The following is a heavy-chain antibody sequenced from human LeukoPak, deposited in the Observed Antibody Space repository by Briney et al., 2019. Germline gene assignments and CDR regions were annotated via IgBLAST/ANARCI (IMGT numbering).Heavy chain of an antibody. D-gene: IGHD3-22*01. CDR3: ARDRASSLYDSSGYFDY. Sequence: PGGSLRLSCAAPGFTFSSYSMNWVRQAPGKGLEWVSSISSSSSYIYYADSVKGRFTISRDNAKNSLYLQMNSLRAEDTAVYYCARDRASSLYDSSGYFDYWGQGTLVTVSS. CDR1: GFTFSSYS. J-gene: IGHJ4*02. CDR2: ISSSSSYI. V-gene: IGHV3-21*01.